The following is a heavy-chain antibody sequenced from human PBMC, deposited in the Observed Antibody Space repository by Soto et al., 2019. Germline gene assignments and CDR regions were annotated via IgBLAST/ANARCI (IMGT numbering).Heavy chain of an antibody. V-gene: IGHV1-69*13. Sequence: AASVKVSCKASGDTFSSYAISWVRQAPGQGLEWMGGIIPIFGTANYAQKFKGRVTISADESTSTAYMELSSLRSEDAAVYYCARAAIHGSSWYFWFDPWGQGTLVTVSS. CDR1: GDTFSSYA. D-gene: IGHD6-13*01. CDR2: IIPIFGTA. CDR3: ARAAIHGSSWYFWFDP. J-gene: IGHJ5*02.